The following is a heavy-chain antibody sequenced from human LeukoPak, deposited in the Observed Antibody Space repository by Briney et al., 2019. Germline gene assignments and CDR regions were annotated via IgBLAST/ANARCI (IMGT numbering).Heavy chain of an antibody. D-gene: IGHD5-24*01. CDR1: GYTFTSYA. CDR3: ARDHGDGYNYFDY. CDR2: INTNTESP. Sequence: ASVKVSCKASGYTFTSYAMNWVRQAPGQRLEWMGWINTNTESPTYAQGFAGRFVFSLDTSVSTAYLQISSLQAEDTAVYYCARDHGDGYNYFDYWGQGTLVTVSS. V-gene: IGHV7-4-1*02. J-gene: IGHJ4*02.